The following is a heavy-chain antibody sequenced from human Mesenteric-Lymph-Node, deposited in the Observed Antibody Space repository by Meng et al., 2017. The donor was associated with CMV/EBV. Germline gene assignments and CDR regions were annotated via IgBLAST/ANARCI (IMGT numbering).Heavy chain of an antibody. CDR1: GFTVSSNY. Sequence: GESLKISCAASGFTVSSNYMSWVRQAPGKGLEWVSAISGSGGSTYYADSVKGRFTISRDNSKNTLYPQMNSLRAEDTAVYYCAKRASVYSSSSHVDYWGQGTLVTVSS. V-gene: IGHV3-23*01. D-gene: IGHD6-6*01. CDR2: ISGSGGST. J-gene: IGHJ4*02. CDR3: AKRASVYSSSSHVDY.